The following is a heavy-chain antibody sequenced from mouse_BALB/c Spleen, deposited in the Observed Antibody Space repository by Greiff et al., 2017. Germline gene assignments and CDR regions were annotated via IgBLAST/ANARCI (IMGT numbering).Heavy chain of an antibody. CDR3: ARNWDHYFDY. Sequence: EVQVVESGPELVKPGASVKVSCKASGYAFTSYNMYWVKQSHGKSLEWIGYIDPYNGGTSYNQKFKGKATLTVDKSSSTAYMHLNSLTSEDSAVYYCARNWDHYFDYWGQGTTLTVSS. CDR1: GYAFTSYN. D-gene: IGHD4-1*01. J-gene: IGHJ2*01. CDR2: IDPYNGGT. V-gene: IGHV1S135*01.